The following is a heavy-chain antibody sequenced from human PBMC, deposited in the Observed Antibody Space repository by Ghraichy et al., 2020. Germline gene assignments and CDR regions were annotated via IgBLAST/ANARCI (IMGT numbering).Heavy chain of an antibody. Sequence: SETLSLTCTVSGGSISGYYWTWIRQSAGKGLEWIGRIYSSGSTSYNPSLRSRLTMSVEPSKSQFSPKLSSVTAADTAVYYCARELSGSYGQADYWGRGTQVTVSS. V-gene: IGHV4-4*07. CDR1: GGSISGYY. CDR2: IYSSGST. J-gene: IGHJ4*02. D-gene: IGHD1-26*01. CDR3: ARELSGSYGQADY.